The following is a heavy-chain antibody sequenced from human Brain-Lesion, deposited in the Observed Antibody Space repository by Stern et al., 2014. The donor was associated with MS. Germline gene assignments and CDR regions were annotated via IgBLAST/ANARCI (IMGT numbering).Heavy chain of an antibody. CDR2: ITPFTGNT. J-gene: IGHJ4*02. D-gene: IGHD4-17*01. Sequence: QVQLVQPGAEVKKTGSSVQVSCQASGNTFTNRYLHWVRQAPGQALEWMGWITPFTGNTNYAQNFQDRVTITMDRSMSTAYMDLSSLRSDDTAIYFCAEGGSYGFVYWGQGTLVTVSS. CDR3: AEGGSYGFVY. CDR1: GNTFTNRY. V-gene: IGHV1-45*02.